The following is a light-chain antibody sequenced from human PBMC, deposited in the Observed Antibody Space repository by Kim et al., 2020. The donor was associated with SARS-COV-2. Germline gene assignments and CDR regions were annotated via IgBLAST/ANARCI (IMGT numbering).Light chain of an antibody. CDR3: QKYNSAPWT. J-gene: IGKJ1*01. CDR2: AAS. V-gene: IGKV1-27*01. CDR1: QAISNY. Sequence: DMQMTQSPSSLSASVGDRVTITCRASQAISNYLAWYQQKPGKVPKVLIYAASTLQSGVPSRFSGSGSGTDFTLTISSLQPEDVATYYCQKYNSAPWTFGQGTKVDIK.